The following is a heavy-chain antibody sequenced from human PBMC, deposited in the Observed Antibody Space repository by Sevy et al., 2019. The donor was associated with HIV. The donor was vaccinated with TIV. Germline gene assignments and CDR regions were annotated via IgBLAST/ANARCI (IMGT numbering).Heavy chain of an antibody. CDR3: ARRYFDL. CDR1: GFTFDMYW. CDR2: IRQDGNEI. J-gene: IGHJ4*02. V-gene: IGHV3-7*03. Sequence: GGSLRLSCDASGFTFDMYWMQWVRQAPGKGLEWVANIRQDGNEIYYAGSVKGRFTISRDNAKGFLYLQMNNLRVEETATYYCARRYFDLWGQGTLVTVSS.